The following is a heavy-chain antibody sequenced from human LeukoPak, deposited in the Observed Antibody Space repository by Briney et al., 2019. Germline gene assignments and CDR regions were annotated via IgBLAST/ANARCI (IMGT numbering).Heavy chain of an antibody. CDR3: ARGLPSSTAKRPARPSPHWFDP. V-gene: IGHV4-31*03. D-gene: IGHD2-2*01. CDR1: GGSISSGGYY. Sequence: SETLSLTCTVSGGSISSGGYYWSWIRQHPGKGLEWIGYIYYSGSTYYNPSLKSRVTISVDTSKNQFSLKLSSVTAADTAVYYCARGLPSSTAKRPARPSPHWFDPWGQGTLVTVSS. J-gene: IGHJ5*02. CDR2: IYYSGST.